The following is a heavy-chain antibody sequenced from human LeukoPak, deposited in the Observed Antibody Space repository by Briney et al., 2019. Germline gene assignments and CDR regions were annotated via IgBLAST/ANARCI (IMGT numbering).Heavy chain of an antibody. CDR1: GFTFSSYG. D-gene: IGHD2-21*02. CDR2: ISSGSTYI. J-gene: IGHJ5*02. Sequence: PGGSLRLSCAASGFTFSSYGMNWVRQAPGRGLEGVSSISSGSTYIYYAGSVKGRFTISRDNGKNSLYLQMNSLRAEDTAVYYCARDKLAYRGGDCYPDAWGQGTLVTVSS. V-gene: IGHV3-21*01. CDR3: ARDKLAYRGGDCYPDA.